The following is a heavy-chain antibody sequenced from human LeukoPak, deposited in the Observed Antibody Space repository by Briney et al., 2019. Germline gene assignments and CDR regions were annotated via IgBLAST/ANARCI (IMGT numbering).Heavy chain of an antibody. CDR1: GFTFSSYG. D-gene: IGHD3-22*01. CDR2: ISYDGSNK. Sequence: PGRSLRLSCAASGFTFSSYGMHWVRQAPGKGLEWVAVISYDGSNKYYADSVKGRFTISRANSKNTLYLQMNSLRAEDTAVYYCAKDFAPMIVVVIGPFDYWGQGTLVTVSS. V-gene: IGHV3-30*18. J-gene: IGHJ4*02. CDR3: AKDFAPMIVVVIGPFDY.